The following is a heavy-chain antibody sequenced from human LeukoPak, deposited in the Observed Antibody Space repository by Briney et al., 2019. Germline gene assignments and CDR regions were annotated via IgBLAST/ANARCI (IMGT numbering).Heavy chain of an antibody. J-gene: IGHJ3*02. CDR3: ARGGWGENAFDI. CDR2: IYYGGST. Sequence: SETLSCTGSGYGGSICYYYWSWIRPPQGQGLEWIGYIYYGGSTNYNPTNDNHSLRSRVTISVDTSKTQFSLRLNSITAADTAVYYCARGGWGENAFDIWGQGTMVTVSS. D-gene: IGHD7-27*01. CDR1: GGSICYYY. V-gene: IGHV4-59*01.